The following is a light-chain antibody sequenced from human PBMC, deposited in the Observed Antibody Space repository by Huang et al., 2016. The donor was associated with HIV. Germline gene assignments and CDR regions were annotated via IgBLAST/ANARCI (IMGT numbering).Light chain of an antibody. Sequence: EIVMTQSPDTLSVSPGERATLSCRASQSVRDNLAWYQQKPGQAPRLLLHATSTRAAGVPARFSGSGCGTEFTLTISSLQSEDCGVYYCQQYESWPPLTFGGGTKVEIK. CDR1: QSVRDN. CDR2: ATS. V-gene: IGKV3-15*01. CDR3: QQYESWPPLT. J-gene: IGKJ4*01.